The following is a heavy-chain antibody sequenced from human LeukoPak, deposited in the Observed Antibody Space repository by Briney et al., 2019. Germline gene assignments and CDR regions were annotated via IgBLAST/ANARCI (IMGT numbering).Heavy chain of an antibody. J-gene: IGHJ3*02. D-gene: IGHD4-17*01. CDR3: ARHGDYNAFDI. CDR1: GFTFSSYD. V-gene: IGHV3-13*01. CDR2: ICTAGDT. Sequence: GGSLRLSCAASGFTFSSYDMHWVRQATGKGVEWVSAICTAGDTYYPGSVKGRFTISRENAKNSLYLQMNSLRARGTAVYYCARHGDYNAFDIWGQGTMVTVSS.